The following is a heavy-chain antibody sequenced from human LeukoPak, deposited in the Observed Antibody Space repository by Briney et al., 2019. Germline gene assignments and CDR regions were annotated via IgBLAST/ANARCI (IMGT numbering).Heavy chain of an antibody. CDR3: ARGAGWYEH. J-gene: IGHJ5*02. V-gene: IGHV4-59*08. CDR1: GGSMSSNH. CDR2: IYYGGST. D-gene: IGHD6-13*01. Sequence: SETLSLTCTVSGGSMSSNHWSWLRQSPGKGLEWIAYIYYGGSTNYNPSLKSRVTISVDTSKNQFYLKLSSVTAADTAVYYCARGAGWYEHWGQGTLVTVSS.